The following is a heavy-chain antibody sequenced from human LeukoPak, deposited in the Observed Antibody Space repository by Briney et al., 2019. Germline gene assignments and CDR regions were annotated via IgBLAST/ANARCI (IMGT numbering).Heavy chain of an antibody. J-gene: IGHJ4*02. CDR2: IYVSGDT. Sequence: GGSLRLSCAASGFTVSDFYMSWVRQAPGKGLEWVSLIYVSGDTYYTDSVKGRFTISGDTSENTLYLQMNSLRVEDTAVYYCARDRLQYFDYWGQGTLVTVSS. CDR1: GFTVSDFY. D-gene: IGHD3-16*01. CDR3: ARDRLQYFDY. V-gene: IGHV3-53*01.